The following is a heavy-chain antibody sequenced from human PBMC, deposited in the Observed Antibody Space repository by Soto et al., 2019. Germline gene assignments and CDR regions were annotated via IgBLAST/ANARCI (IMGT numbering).Heavy chain of an antibody. Sequence: EVQLVESGGGLVKPGGSLRLSCAASGFTFSSYSMNWVRQAPGKGLEWVSSISSSSSYIYYADSVKVRFTISRDNAKNSLYLQMNSLRAEDTAVYYCAGRIAARPLDYWGQGTLVTVSS. CDR3: AGRIAARPLDY. D-gene: IGHD6-6*01. CDR2: ISSSSSYI. V-gene: IGHV3-21*01. J-gene: IGHJ4*02. CDR1: GFTFSSYS.